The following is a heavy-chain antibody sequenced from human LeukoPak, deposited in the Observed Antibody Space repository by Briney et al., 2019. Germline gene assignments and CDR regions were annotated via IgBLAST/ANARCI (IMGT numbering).Heavy chain of an antibody. V-gene: IGHV1-46*01. Sequence: ASVKVSCKASGYTFTSYYMHWVRQAPGQGLEWMGIINPSGGSTSYAQKFQGRVTMTRDTSTSTAYMELSSLRSEDTAVYYCARPGARYCSSTSCYNGFDYWGQGTLVTVSS. CDR2: INPSGGST. J-gene: IGHJ4*02. CDR1: GYTFTSYY. CDR3: ARPGARYCSSTSCYNGFDY. D-gene: IGHD2-2*02.